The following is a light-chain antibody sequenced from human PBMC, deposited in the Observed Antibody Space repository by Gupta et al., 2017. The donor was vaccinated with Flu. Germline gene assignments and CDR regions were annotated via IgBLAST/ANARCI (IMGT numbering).Light chain of an antibody. Sequence: IIISCTGTSSDIGFDNYISWYQQHPGKAPKLLIFEVNNRPSGISSRFSGSKSDNTASLTISGLQTEDEADYYCSSFTETNARVFGGGTKVTVL. CDR3: SSFTETNARV. CDR2: EVN. V-gene: IGLV2-14*01. J-gene: IGLJ3*02. CDR1: SSDIGFDNY.